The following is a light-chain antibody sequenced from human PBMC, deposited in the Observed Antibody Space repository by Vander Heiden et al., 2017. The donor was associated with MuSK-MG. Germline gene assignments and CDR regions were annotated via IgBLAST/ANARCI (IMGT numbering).Light chain of an antibody. CDR3: AAWDDSLNGWV. CDR1: STNIGNKD. Sequence: SVLTQPPSVSAAPRQRVTISGSGSSTNIGNKDVNWYQQLPGKAPKLLIYDDDRRHSGGADRFSGSKSGTSAALAISGLQAEDEADYYCAAWDDSLNGWVFGGGTKLTVL. V-gene: IGLV1-36*01. CDR2: DDD. J-gene: IGLJ3*02.